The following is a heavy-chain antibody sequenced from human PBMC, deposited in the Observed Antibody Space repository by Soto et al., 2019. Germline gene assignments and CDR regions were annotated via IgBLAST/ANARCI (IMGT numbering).Heavy chain of an antibody. CDR3: ARDKGMITFGGATLDAFDI. CDR2: INPNSGGT. D-gene: IGHD3-16*01. J-gene: IGHJ3*02. Sequence: ASVKVSCKASGYTFTGYYMHWVRQAPGQGLEWMGWINPNSGGTNHAQKFQGWVTMTRDTSISTAYMELSRLRSDDTAVYYCARDKGMITFGGATLDAFDIWGQGTMVTVSS. V-gene: IGHV1-2*04. CDR1: GYTFTGYY.